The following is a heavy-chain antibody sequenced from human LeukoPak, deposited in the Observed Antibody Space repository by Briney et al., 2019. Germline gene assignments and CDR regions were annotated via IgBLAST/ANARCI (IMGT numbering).Heavy chain of an antibody. D-gene: IGHD2-15*01. J-gene: IGHJ3*02. CDR2: INPNSGGT. V-gene: IGHV1-2*06. CDR1: GYTFTGYY. Sequence: ASVKVSCKASGYTFTGYYTHWVRQAPGQGLEWMGRINPNSGGTNYAQKFQGRVTMTRDTSINTAYMELSRLRSDDTAVYYCAIAGGGSDAFDIWGQGTMVTVSS. CDR3: AIAGGGSDAFDI.